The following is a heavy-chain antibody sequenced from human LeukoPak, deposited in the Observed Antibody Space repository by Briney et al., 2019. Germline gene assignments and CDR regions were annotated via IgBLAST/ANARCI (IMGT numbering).Heavy chain of an antibody. V-gene: IGHV3-23*01. J-gene: IGHJ4*02. CDR2: ISGNGGTT. D-gene: IGHD6-13*01. Sequence: GGSLRLSCAASGFTFSTYAMSWVRQAPGKGLEWVSTISGNGGTTYYADSVKDRFTISRDNSKNTLYLQMNSLRVEDTAVYYCAKPPPDSSSWLFDYWGQGTLVTVSS. CDR1: GFTFSTYA. CDR3: AKPPPDSSSWLFDY.